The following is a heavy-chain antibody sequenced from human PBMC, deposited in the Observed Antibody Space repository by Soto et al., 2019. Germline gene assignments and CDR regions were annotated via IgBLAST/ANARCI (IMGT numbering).Heavy chain of an antibody. D-gene: IGHD2-15*01. Sequence: GGSVGLSCAASGFTFSSYSMNWVRQAPGKGRDCVSSISSSSSYIYYADSVKGRFTISRDNAKNSLYLQMNSLRAEDTAVYYCARAGYCSGGSCYPKGYYYYGMDVWGQGTTVTSP. CDR1: GFTFSSYS. V-gene: IGHV3-21*01. J-gene: IGHJ6*02. CDR3: ARAGYCSGGSCYPKGYYYYGMDV. CDR2: ISSSSSYI.